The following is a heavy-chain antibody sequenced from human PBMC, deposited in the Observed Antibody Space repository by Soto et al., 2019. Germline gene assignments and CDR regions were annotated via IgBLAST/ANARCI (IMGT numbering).Heavy chain of an antibody. D-gene: IGHD3-10*01. CDR2: TYYRSKWYN. Sequence: SQTLSLTCAISGDSVSSNIAAWNWIRQSPSRGLEWLGRTYYRSKWYNDYAVSVKSRITINPDTSKNQFSLQLDSVTPEDTAVYFCAREPSYYGSGSYYYLDYWGQGALVTVSS. CDR1: GDSVSSNIAA. V-gene: IGHV6-1*01. CDR3: AREPSYYGSGSYYYLDY. J-gene: IGHJ4*02.